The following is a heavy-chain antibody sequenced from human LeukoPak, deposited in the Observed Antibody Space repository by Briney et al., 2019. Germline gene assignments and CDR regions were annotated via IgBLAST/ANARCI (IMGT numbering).Heavy chain of an antibody. CDR2: IHADGGRT. CDR3: STWAFYHGLDV. D-gene: IGHD2/OR15-2a*01. J-gene: IGHJ6*02. Sequence: GGSLRLSCAASGFAFADYAMHWVRQIPGKGLECVAHIHADGGRTFYADSVKGRFTVSRDNGKNSLFLQMDSLMSDDTALYYCSTWAFYHGLDVWGQGATVIVSS. CDR1: GFAFADYA. V-gene: IGHV3-43*02.